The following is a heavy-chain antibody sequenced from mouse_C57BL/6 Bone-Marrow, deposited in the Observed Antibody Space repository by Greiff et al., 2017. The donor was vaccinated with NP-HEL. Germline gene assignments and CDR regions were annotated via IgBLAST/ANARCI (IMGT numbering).Heavy chain of an antibody. CDR2: SRNKANDYTT. CDR1: GFTFSDFY. CDR3: ARDEELDY. J-gene: IGHJ4*01. V-gene: IGHV7-1*01. Sequence: EVQGLESGGGLVQSGRSLRLSCATSGFTFSDFYMEWVRQAPGKGLEWIAASRNKANDYTTEYSASVKGRFIVSRDTSQSILYLQMNALRAEDTAIYYCARDEELDYWGQGTSVTVSS.